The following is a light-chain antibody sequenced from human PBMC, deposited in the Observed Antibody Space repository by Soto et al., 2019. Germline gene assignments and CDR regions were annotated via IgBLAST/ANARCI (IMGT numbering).Light chain of an antibody. J-gene: IGKJ1*01. CDR3: QQYNSYPWT. CDR1: QSISSW. CDR2: DAS. V-gene: IGKV1-5*01. Sequence: DIQMTQSPSTLSASVGDRVTITCRASQSISSWLAWYQQKPGKAPQLLIYDASSLESGVPSRFSGSGSGTEFTLTISSLQPDDFVTYYCQQYNSYPWTFGQGTKVEIK.